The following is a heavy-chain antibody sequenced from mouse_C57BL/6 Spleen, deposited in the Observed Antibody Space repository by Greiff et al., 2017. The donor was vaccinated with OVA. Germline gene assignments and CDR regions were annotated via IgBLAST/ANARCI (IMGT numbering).Heavy chain of an antibody. Sequence: EVQVVESGGGLVQPKGSLKLSCAASGFSFNTYAMNWVRQAPGKGLEWVARIRSKSNNYATYYADSVKDRFTISRDDSESMLYLQMNNLKTEDTAMYYCVRRGDYGSFAYWGQGTLVTVSA. V-gene: IGHV10-1*01. CDR1: GFSFNTYA. J-gene: IGHJ3*01. D-gene: IGHD2-4*01. CDR3: VRRGDYGSFAY. CDR2: IRSKSNNYAT.